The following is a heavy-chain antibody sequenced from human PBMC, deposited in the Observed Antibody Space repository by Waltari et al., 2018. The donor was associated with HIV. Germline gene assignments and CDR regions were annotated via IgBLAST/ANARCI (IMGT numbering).Heavy chain of an antibody. V-gene: IGHV3-74*01. J-gene: IGHJ5*02. Sequence: LKASGCGLVQPGGSLRLSFEGSGLAFRDFWLQWVRDSPGKGLVWVSRIRPDGSNADYADSVKGRFSVSRDNAKNTLYLHMKSLTFEDTGVYYCIRDSRENLPENIFDPWGQGTLVTVSS. CDR3: IRDSRENLPENIFDP. CDR2: IRPDGSNA. CDR1: GLAFRDFW.